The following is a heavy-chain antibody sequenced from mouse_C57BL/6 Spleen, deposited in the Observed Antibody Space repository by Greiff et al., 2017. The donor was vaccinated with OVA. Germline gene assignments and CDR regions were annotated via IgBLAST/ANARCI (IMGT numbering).Heavy chain of an antibody. CDR2: ISYDGSN. CDR3: ARDESSGYVGFAY. J-gene: IGHJ3*01. CDR1: GYSITSGYY. Sequence: EVKLQESGPGLVKPSQSLSLTCSVTGYSITSGYYWNWIRQFPGNKLEWMGYISYDGSNNYNPSLKNRISITRDTSKNQFFLKLNSVTTEDTATYYCARDESSGYVGFAYWGQGTLVTVSA. V-gene: IGHV3-6*01. D-gene: IGHD3-2*02.